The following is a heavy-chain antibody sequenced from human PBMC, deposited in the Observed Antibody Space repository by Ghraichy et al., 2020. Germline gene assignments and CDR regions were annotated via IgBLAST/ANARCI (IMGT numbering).Heavy chain of an antibody. CDR1: GASTSLNY. CDR2: VYYSGTT. Sequence: SETLSLTCTVSGASTSLNYWTWIRQPPGKGLDWIGYVYYSGTTNYNPSLKSRVTISMDTSKKQFSLKLESVTAADTAVYYCARLRNTYYYVLDYWGQGSPVTVAS. D-gene: IGHD3-22*01. CDR3: ARLRNTYYYVLDY. J-gene: IGHJ4*02. V-gene: IGHV4-59*08.